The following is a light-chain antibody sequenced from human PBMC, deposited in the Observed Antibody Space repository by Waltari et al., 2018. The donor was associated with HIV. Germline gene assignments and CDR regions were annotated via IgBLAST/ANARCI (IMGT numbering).Light chain of an antibody. J-gene: IGKJ2*03. CDR1: YSGSISN. CDR3: QQAVSSPYS. CDR2: GAS. V-gene: IGKV3-20*01. Sequence: RGRYSGSISNLVRYKPKRCPALRLLIYGASNRATALPFTFSGSGSGTDFTITIRRLEPEDFVVYYCQQAVSSPYSFGHGTKVEI.